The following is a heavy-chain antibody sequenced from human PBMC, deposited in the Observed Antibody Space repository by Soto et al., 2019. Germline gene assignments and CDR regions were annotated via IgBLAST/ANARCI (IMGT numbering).Heavy chain of an antibody. V-gene: IGHV4-31*03. CDR1: GGSVSNSGYY. Sequence: QVQLQESGPGLVKPSQILSLTCTVFGGSVSNSGYYCNWIRQYPGKGLEWIGYNDHTGNAFYNPSLKSRVAISVDTSKNQFSLWLNSVTAADTAVYYCVTGDLTAGELFFGYWGQGILVTVSS. J-gene: IGHJ4*02. CDR3: VTGDLTAGELFFGY. D-gene: IGHD3-10*01. CDR2: NDHTGNA.